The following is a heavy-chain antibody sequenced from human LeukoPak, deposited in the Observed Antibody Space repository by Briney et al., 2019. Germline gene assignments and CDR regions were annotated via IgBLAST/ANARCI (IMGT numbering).Heavy chain of an antibody. J-gene: IGHJ5*02. CDR2: IIPIFGTA. D-gene: IGHD2-8*01. CDR3: ARAEYDIRDVDVCFWFDP. CDR1: GGTFSSYA. V-gene: IGHV1-69*01. Sequence: GASVKVSCKASGGTFSSYAISWVRQAPGQGLEWMGGIIPIFGTANYAQKFQGRVTITADESTSTAYMELSSLRSEDTAVYYCARAEYDIRDVDVCFWFDPWGQGTLVTVSS.